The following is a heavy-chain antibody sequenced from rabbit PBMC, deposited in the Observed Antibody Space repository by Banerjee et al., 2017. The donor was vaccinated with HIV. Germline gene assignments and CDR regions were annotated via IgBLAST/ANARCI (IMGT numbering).Heavy chain of an antibody. J-gene: IGHJ6*01. CDR3: ARDLAGVIGWNFGL. CDR2: IDVGSDDST. D-gene: IGHD4-1*01. CDR1: GFSFSSSYY. V-gene: IGHV1S45*01. Sequence: QEQLVESGGGLVQPGASLTLTCTASGFSFSSSYYMCWVRQTPGKGLEWIACIDVGSDDSTYYASWAKGRFTISKTSSTTVTLQMTSLTAADTATYFCARDLAGVIGWNFGLWGPGTLVTVS.